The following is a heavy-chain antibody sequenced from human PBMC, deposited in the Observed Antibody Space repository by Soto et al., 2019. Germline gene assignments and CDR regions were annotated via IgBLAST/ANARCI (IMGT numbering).Heavy chain of an antibody. D-gene: IGHD5-12*01. CDR2: SIPIFGTA. V-gene: IGHV1-69*12. CDR3: SIRRLMATIRHFAL. J-gene: IGHJ2*01. CDR1: GGTFSSYA. Sequence: QVQLVQSGAEVKKPGSSVKVSCKASGGTFSSYAIRWVRQAPGQGLEWMGGSIPIFGTADYAQKFQGRVAISAEDSTSRAYMELSSLHSEDTAVYYCSIRRLMATIRHFALSGRGTLVTVSS.